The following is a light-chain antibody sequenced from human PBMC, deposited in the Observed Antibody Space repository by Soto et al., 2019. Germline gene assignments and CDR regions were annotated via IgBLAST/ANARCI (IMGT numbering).Light chain of an antibody. CDR1: QSVSSN. Sequence: EIAMTQSPSTLSVSPGERATLSCRASQSVSSNLAWYQQKPGQAPRLLISDASTRATGIPARFSGGGSGTDFTLTISRLEPEDFAVYYCQQFSSYPLTFGGGTKVDIK. CDR3: QQFSSYPLT. V-gene: IGKV3-15*01. J-gene: IGKJ4*01. CDR2: DAS.